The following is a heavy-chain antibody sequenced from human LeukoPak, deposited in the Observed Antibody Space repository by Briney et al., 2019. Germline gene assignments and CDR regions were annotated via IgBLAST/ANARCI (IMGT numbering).Heavy chain of an antibody. CDR3: ANLWGEKGYYFDY. CDR2: ISGSGGST. CDR1: GFTFSSYS. V-gene: IGHV3-23*01. Sequence: GGSLRLSCAASGFTFSSYSMNWVRQAPGKGLEWVSAISGSGGSTYYADSVKGRFTISRDNSKDTLYLQMNSLRAEDTAVYYCANLWGEKGYYFDYWGQGTLVTVSS. J-gene: IGHJ4*02. D-gene: IGHD3-10*01.